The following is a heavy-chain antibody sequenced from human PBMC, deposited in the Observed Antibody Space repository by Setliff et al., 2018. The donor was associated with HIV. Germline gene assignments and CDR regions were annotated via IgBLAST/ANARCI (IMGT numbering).Heavy chain of an antibody. D-gene: IGHD3-3*01. J-gene: IGHJ4*02. CDR2: VYDSGST. Sequence: SETLSLTCSVSGGSISSSGYYWSWIRQHTGKGLDWIGSVYDSGSTDYNPSLQSRATLSIDTSKNQFSLKLTSVIAADTAIYYCARGPVVRRFLERLGYLDYWGQGKLVTVSS. CDR3: ARGPVVRRFLERLGYLDY. CDR1: GGSISSSGYY. V-gene: IGHV4-31*02.